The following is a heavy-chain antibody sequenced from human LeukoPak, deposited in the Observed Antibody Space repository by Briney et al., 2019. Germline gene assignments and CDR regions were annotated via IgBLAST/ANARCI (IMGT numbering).Heavy chain of an antibody. CDR1: GFTFDDYA. V-gene: IGHV3-9*01. Sequence: QSGRSLRLSCAASGFTFDDYAMHWVRQAPGKGLEWVSGISWNSGSIGYADSVKGRFTISRDNAKNSLYLQMNSLRAEDTALYYCAKADYGDYGFDYWGQGTLVTVSS. CDR2: ISWNSGSI. CDR3: AKADYGDYGFDY. D-gene: IGHD4-17*01. J-gene: IGHJ4*02.